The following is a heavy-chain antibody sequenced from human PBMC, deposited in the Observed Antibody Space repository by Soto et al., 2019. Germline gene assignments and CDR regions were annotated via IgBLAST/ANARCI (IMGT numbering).Heavy chain of an antibody. Sequence: EVQLVESGGGLVKPGGSLRLSCAASGFTFSSYSMNWVRQAPGKGLEWVSSISSSSSYIYYADSVKGRFTISRDNAKKSLYLQMKSLRAEDTAVYYCARTTVTTGGMDVWGQGTTVTVSS. CDR3: ARTTVTTGGMDV. V-gene: IGHV3-21*01. J-gene: IGHJ6*02. D-gene: IGHD4-4*01. CDR2: ISSSSSYI. CDR1: GFTFSSYS.